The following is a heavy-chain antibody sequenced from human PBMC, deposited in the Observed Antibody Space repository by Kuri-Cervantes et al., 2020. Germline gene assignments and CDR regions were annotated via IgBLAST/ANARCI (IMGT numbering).Heavy chain of an antibody. CDR2: ISSSGSTI. J-gene: IGHJ4*02. V-gene: IGHV3-48*03. Sequence: GGSLRLSCAASGFTFSSYEMNWVRQAPGKGLEWVSYISSSGSTIYYADSVKGRFTISRDNAKNSLYLQMNSLRAEDTAVYYCARRYTSGWYFFDYWGQGTLVTISS. D-gene: IGHD6-19*01. CDR1: GFTFSSYE. CDR3: ARRYTSGWYFFDY.